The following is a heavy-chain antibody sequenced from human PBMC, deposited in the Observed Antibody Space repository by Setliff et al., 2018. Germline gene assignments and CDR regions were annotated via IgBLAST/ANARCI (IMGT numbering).Heavy chain of an antibody. Sequence: TSETLSLTCTVSGGSISGFAWNWIRQFPGKRLEWIGEISSSGGTLYTPSLRSRVSVSVDTSRNQFSLNLTSMTAADTAVYYCARIWGYGDFSFGYWGQGTLVTVSS. V-gene: IGHV4-59*01. CDR2: ISSSGGT. J-gene: IGHJ4*02. D-gene: IGHD4-17*01. CDR1: GGSISGFA. CDR3: ARIWGYGDFSFGY.